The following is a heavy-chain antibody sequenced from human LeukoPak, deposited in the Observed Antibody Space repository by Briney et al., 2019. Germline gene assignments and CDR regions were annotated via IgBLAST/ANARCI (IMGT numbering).Heavy chain of an antibody. CDR3: AKDRYSGYDRVTIDI. CDR1: GFIFSGYT. J-gene: IGHJ3*02. V-gene: IGHV3-21*01. Sequence: GGSLRLSCAASGFIFSGYTMNWVRQAPGKGLEWVSSISASSSYMYYADSVKGRFTISGDNAKNSLYLQMNSLRAEDTAVYYCAKDRYSGYDRVTIDIWGQGTMVTVSS. D-gene: IGHD5-12*01. CDR2: ISASSSYM.